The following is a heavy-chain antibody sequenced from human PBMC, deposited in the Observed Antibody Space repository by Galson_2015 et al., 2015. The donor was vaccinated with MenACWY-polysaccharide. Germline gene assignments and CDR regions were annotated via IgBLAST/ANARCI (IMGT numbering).Heavy chain of an antibody. Sequence: SLRLSCAASGFTFNSYWMHWVRQAPGKGLVWVSRIFSDGSSTSYADSVMGRFTISRDNAKNMLHQQMKSLRGEDTAVYYCTRGSQDSAIYVGAWGQGTLVTVSS. CDR1: GFTFNSYW. CDR2: IFSDGSST. D-gene: IGHD4-23*01. J-gene: IGHJ1*01. V-gene: IGHV3-74*01. CDR3: TRGSQDSAIYVGA.